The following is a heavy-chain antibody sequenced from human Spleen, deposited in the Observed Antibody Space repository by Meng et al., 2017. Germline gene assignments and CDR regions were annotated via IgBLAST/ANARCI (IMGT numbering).Heavy chain of an antibody. CDR3: ARDQGYGDYFPYWYFDL. D-gene: IGHD4-17*01. Sequence: SETLSLTCTVSGGSISSYYWSWIRQPPGKGLEWIGYIYYSGSTNYNPSLKGRVTISVDTSKNQFSLKLSSVTAADTAVYYCARDQGYGDYFPYWYFDLWGRGTLVTVSS. CDR1: GGSISSYY. V-gene: IGHV4-59*01. J-gene: IGHJ2*01. CDR2: IYYSGST.